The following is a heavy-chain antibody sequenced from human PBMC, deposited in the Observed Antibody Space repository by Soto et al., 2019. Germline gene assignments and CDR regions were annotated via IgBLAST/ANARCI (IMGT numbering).Heavy chain of an antibody. CDR3: ATAVAGDYYYYGMDV. CDR1: GYTLTELS. V-gene: IGHV1-24*01. J-gene: IGHJ6*02. D-gene: IGHD6-19*01. CDR2: FDPEDGET. Sequence: ASVKVSCKVSGYTLTELSMHWVRQAPGKGLEWMGGFDPEDGETIYAQKFQGRVTMAEDTSTDTAYMELSSLRSEDTAVYYCATAVAGDYYYYGMDVWGQGTTVTVSS.